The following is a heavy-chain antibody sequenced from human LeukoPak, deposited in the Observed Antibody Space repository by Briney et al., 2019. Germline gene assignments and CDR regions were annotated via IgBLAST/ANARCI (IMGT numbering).Heavy chain of an antibody. CDR1: GGTFSSYA. V-gene: IGHV1-69*06. J-gene: IGHJ4*02. D-gene: IGHD6-19*01. CDR2: IIPIFGTA. CDR3: ARGHPYSSGWFGYFDY. Sequence: SVKVSCKASGGTFSSYAISWVRQAPGQGLEWMGGIIPIFGTANYAQKFQGRVTITVDKSTSTAYMELSSLRSEDTAVYYCARGHPYSSGWFGYFDYWGQGTLVTVSS.